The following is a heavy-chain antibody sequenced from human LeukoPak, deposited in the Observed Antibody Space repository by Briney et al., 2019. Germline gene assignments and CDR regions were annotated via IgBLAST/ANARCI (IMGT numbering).Heavy chain of an antibody. Sequence: ASVKVSCKASGYTFTSYDINWVRQATGQGLEWVGIINPSGGSTSYAQKFQGRVTMTRDTSTSTVYMELSSLRSEDMAVYYCARAVHYGSGSYYNDAWFDPWGQGTLVTVSS. CDR2: INPSGGST. D-gene: IGHD3-10*01. J-gene: IGHJ5*02. CDR1: GYTFTSYD. CDR3: ARAVHYGSGSYYNDAWFDP. V-gene: IGHV1-46*01.